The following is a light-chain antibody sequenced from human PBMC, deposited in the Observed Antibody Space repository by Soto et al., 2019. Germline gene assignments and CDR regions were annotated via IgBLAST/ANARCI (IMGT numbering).Light chain of an antibody. V-gene: IGKV1-9*01. CDR1: QGISSY. CDR2: AAS. J-gene: IGKJ2*01. Sequence: IQLTQSPSSLSASVGDRVTLTCRASQGISSYLAWYQQKPGKAPKLLIYAASTLQSGVPSRFSGSGSGTDFTLIISSLQAEDFATYYCQQLNSYPYTFGQGTKLEIK. CDR3: QQLNSYPYT.